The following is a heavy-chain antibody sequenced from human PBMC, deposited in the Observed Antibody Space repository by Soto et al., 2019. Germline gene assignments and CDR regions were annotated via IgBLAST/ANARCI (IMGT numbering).Heavy chain of an antibody. V-gene: IGHV4-59*12. CDR3: VRGMDLYKCGF. Sequence: PSETLSLTCTVSGGSISSYYWSWIRQPPGKGLEWIGYIYYSGSTHYNPSLQSRVTMSVDTSKNQFSLELSSATVADTAVYYCVRGMDLYKCGFWGQGTLVTVSS. J-gene: IGHJ4*02. D-gene: IGHD6-25*01. CDR1: GGSISSYY. CDR2: IYYSGST.